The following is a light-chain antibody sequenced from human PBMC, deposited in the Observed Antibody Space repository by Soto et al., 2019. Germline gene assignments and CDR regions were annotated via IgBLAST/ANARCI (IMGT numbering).Light chain of an antibody. CDR3: QQYDNSWT. J-gene: IGKJ1*01. Sequence: EILLTQSPSTLSLSPGERATLSCRASQSVSSSYLAWYQQKPGQAPRLLIYGTSSRATGIPDRFSGSGSGTDFTLTISRLEPEDFAVYYCQQYDNSWTFGQGTKVDI. V-gene: IGKV3-20*01. CDR1: QSVSSSY. CDR2: GTS.